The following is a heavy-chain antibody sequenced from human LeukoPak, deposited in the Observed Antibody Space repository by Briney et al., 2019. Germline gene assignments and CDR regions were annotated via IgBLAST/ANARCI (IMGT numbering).Heavy chain of an antibody. CDR3: ARDSSSGWYYFDY. CDR1: GYTFTGYY. D-gene: IGHD6-19*01. V-gene: IGHV1-2*06. Sequence: GASVKVSCKASGYTFTGYYMHWVRQAPGQGLDWMGRINPNSGGTNYAQKFQGRVTMTRDTSISTAYMELSSLRSDDTAMYYCARDSSSGWYYFDYWGQGTLVTVSS. CDR2: INPNSGGT. J-gene: IGHJ4*02.